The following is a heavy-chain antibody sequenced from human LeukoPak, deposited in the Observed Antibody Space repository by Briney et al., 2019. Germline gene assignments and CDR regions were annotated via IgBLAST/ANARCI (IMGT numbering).Heavy chain of an antibody. J-gene: IGHJ3*02. D-gene: IGHD2-2*01. CDR2: IYYSGST. Sequence: SETLSLTCTVSGGSISSYYWSWIRQPPGKGLEWIGYIYYSGSTNYNPSLESRVTISVDTSKNQFSLKLSSVTAADTAVYYCARDCSSTSCYVGAFDIWGQGTMVTVSS. V-gene: IGHV4-59*01. CDR3: ARDCSSTSCYVGAFDI. CDR1: GGSISSYY.